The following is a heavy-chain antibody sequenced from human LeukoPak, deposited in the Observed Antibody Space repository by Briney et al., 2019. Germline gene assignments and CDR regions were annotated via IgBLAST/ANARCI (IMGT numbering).Heavy chain of an antibody. J-gene: IGHJ4*02. D-gene: IGHD2-2*01. Sequence: SVKVSCKASGGTFSSYAISWVRQAPGQGLEWMGGIIPIFGTANYAQKFQGRVTITADESTSTAYMELSSLRSEDAAVYYRARAESPSTYCSSTSCYYFDYWGQGTLVTVSS. CDR1: GGTFSSYA. CDR3: ARAESPSTYCSSTSCYYFDY. V-gene: IGHV1-69*13. CDR2: IIPIFGTA.